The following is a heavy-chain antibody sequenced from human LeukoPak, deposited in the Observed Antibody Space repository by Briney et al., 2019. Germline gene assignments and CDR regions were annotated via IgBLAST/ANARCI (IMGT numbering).Heavy chain of an antibody. Sequence: QPGGSLRLSCAASGFTFSNYNMNWVRQPPGKGLQWVSYISSSNIIYYADSVKGRFTISRDNAKNSLFLQMNSLRAEDTAVYYCARDFAREFTIDYWGQGTLVTVSS. D-gene: IGHD3-10*01. CDR2: ISSSNII. J-gene: IGHJ4*02. V-gene: IGHV3-48*01. CDR3: ARDFAREFTIDY. CDR1: GFTFSNYN.